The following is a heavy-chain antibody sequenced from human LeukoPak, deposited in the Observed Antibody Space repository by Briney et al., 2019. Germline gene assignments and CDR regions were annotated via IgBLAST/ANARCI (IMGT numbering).Heavy chain of an antibody. D-gene: IGHD3-22*01. CDR2: IHSSGRT. J-gene: IGHJ4*02. CDR3: ARGHNYYESSGFYYYFGY. V-gene: IGHV4-34*01. CDR1: DGSFRGYY. Sequence: PSETLSLTCAVSDGSFRGYYWTWIRQPPGKGLEWAGEIHSSGRTNYNPSLKSRLTLSVDTSKYQLSLKLSSVTAADTAVYYCARGHNYYESSGFYYYFGYWGQGTLVTVAS.